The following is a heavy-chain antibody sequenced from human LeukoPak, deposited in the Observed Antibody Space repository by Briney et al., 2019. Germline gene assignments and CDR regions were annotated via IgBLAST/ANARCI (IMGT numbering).Heavy chain of an antibody. D-gene: IGHD1-14*01. CDR2: IYYSGST. CDR1: GGSISSYY. CDR3: ARGPETPYYYYYMDV. J-gene: IGHJ6*03. Sequence: SETLSLNCTVSGGSISSYYWSWIRQPPGKGLEWIGYIYYSGSTNYNPSLKSRVTISVDTSKNQFSLKLSSVTAADTAVYYCARGPETPYYYYYMDVWGKGTTVTVSS. V-gene: IGHV4-59*01.